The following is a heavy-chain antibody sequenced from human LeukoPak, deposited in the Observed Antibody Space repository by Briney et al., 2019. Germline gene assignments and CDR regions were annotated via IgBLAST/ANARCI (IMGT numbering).Heavy chain of an antibody. CDR1: GYTFTSYD. CDR2: MNPNSGNT. D-gene: IGHD2-15*01. J-gene: IGHJ6*03. CDR3: PSDNGGRAMPYYYYYYMDV. V-gene: IGHV1-8*01. Sequence: ASVKVSCKASGYTFTSYDINWVRQATGQGLEWMGWMNPNSGNTGYAQKFQGRVTMTRNTSISTAYMEMSSLGSEDTAVYYFPSDNGGRAMPYYYYYYMDVWGKGTTVTISS.